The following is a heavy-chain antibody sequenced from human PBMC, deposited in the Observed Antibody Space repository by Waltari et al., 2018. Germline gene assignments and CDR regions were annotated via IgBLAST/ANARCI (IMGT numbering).Heavy chain of an antibody. V-gene: IGHV4-39*07. J-gene: IGHJ5*02. CDR1: GGSISSSSYY. Sequence: QLQLQESGPGLVKPSETLSLTCTVSGGSISSSSYYWGWIRQPPGKGLEWIGSIYYSGSTNYNPSLKSRVTISVDTSKNQFSLKLSSVTAADTAVYYCARASRNRWLVRRWFDPWGQGTLVTVSS. CDR2: IYYSGST. CDR3: ARASRNRWLVRRWFDP. D-gene: IGHD6-19*01.